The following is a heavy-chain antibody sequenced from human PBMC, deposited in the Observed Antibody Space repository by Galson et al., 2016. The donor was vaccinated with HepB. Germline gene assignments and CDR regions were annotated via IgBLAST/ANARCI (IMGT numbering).Heavy chain of an antibody. CDR3: AKVLISDDAFDI. V-gene: IGHV3-23*01. CDR2: ISNSGVTT. Sequence: SLRLSCAASRFTFSSYAMSWVRQAPGKGLEWVSAISNSGVTTFYADSVKGRFTISRDNSKNTLYLQMNSLRAEDTAVYYCAKVLISDDAFDIWGQGTMVTVSS. D-gene: IGHD3-16*01. J-gene: IGHJ3*02. CDR1: RFTFSSYA.